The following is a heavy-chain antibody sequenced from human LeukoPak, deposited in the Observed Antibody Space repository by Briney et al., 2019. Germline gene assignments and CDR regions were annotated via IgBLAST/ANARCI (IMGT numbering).Heavy chain of an antibody. D-gene: IGHD3-9*01. CDR1: GGSFSSYY. J-gene: IGHJ3*02. CDR3: ARVLVYYDILTGYPYDAFDI. Sequence: PSETLSLTCAVYGGSFSSYYWGWIRQPPGKGLEWIGSIYYSGSTNYNPSLKSRVTISVDTSKNQFSLKLSSVTAADTAVYYCARVLVYYDILTGYPYDAFDIWGQGTMVTVSS. CDR2: IYYSGST. V-gene: IGHV4-59*01.